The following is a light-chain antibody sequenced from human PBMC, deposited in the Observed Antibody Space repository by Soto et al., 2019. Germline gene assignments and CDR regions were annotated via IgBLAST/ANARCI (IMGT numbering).Light chain of an antibody. CDR3: QQSYSTHPIT. CDR1: QSISNY. J-gene: IGKJ5*01. V-gene: IGKV1-39*01. CDR2: AAS. Sequence: DIHMTQSPSSLSASVGYIFTITCRASQSISNYFNWYQQKPAKAPKLLIYAASSLQSGVPSRFSGSGSATDFTLTISSLQPADFATYYCQQSYSTHPITFGQGARLEIK.